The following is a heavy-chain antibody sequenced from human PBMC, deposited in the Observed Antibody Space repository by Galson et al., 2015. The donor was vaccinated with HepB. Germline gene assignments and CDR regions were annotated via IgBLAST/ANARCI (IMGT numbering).Heavy chain of an antibody. CDR3: ARLGAYCGGDCYFLGWFDP. J-gene: IGHJ5*02. V-gene: IGHV5-51*03. Sequence: QSGAEVKKPGESLKISCKGSGYSFTSYWIGWVRQMPGKGLEWMGIIYPGDSDTRYSPSFQGQVTISADKSISTAYLQWSSLKASDTAMYYCARLGAYCGGDCYFLGWFDPWGQGTLVTVSS. CDR2: IYPGDSDT. D-gene: IGHD2-21*01. CDR1: GYSFTSYW.